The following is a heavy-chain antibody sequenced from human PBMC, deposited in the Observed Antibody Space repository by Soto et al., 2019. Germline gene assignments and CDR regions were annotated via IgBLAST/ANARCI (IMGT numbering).Heavy chain of an antibody. Sequence: SVKVSCKASGGTFSSYAISWVRQAPGQGLEWMGGIIPIFGTANYAQKFQGRVTITADESTSTAYMELSSLRSEDTAVYYCARVKRSFDWLLLDYWGQGTLLTVSS. CDR2: IIPIFGTA. D-gene: IGHD3-9*01. V-gene: IGHV1-69*13. J-gene: IGHJ4*02. CDR3: ARVKRSFDWLLLDY. CDR1: GGTFSSYA.